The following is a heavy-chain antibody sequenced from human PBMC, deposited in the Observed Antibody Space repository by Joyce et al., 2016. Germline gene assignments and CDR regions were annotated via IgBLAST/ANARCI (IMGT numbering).Heavy chain of an antibody. J-gene: IGHJ4*02. CDR1: GFTFSTYA. D-gene: IGHD7-27*01. V-gene: IGHV3-23*01. CDR3: AKGVYWGLPSDY. CDR2: IRGSGDST. Sequence: EVQLLESGGGLVQPGGSLRLSCVASGFTFSTYAMTWVRQAPGKGREWCSSITGSIRGSGDSTHYVDSVKGRFTISRDNSKNKLYLQMNSLRAEDTAVYYCAKGVYWGLPSDYWGQGTLVTVSS.